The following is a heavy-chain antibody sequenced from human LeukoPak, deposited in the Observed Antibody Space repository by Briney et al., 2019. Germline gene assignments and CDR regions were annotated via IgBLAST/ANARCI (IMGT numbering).Heavy chain of an antibody. CDR1: GGTFSSYA. J-gene: IGHJ4*02. CDR2: ISAYNGNT. V-gene: IGHV1-18*01. Sequence: ASVKVSCKASGGTFSSYAISWVRQAPGQGLEWMGWISAYNGNTNYAQKLQGRVTMTTDTSTSTAYMELRSLRSDDTAVYYCARDLRGLGHYWGQGTLVTVSS. CDR3: ARDLRGLGHY. D-gene: IGHD7-27*01.